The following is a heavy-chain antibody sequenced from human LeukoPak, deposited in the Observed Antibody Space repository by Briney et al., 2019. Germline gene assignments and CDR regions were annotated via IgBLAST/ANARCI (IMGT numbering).Heavy chain of an antibody. CDR3: ARNPYYGDYV. V-gene: IGHV3-30*01. CDR2: ISYDGNNK. D-gene: IGHD4-17*01. J-gene: IGHJ4*02. CDR1: GFTFSSYS. Sequence: GGSLRLSCAASGFTFSSYSMHWVRQAPGTGLEWVAVISYDGNNKYYADSVKGRFTISRDNSKNTLYLQMNSPRGEDTAVYYCARNPYYGDYVWGQGTRVTVSS.